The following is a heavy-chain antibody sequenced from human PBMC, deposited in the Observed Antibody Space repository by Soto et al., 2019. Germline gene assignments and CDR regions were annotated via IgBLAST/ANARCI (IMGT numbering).Heavy chain of an antibody. D-gene: IGHD6-13*01. CDR2: IIPIFGTA. J-gene: IGHJ4*02. CDR1: GGTFSSYA. V-gene: IGHV1-69*13. CDR3: ARAGEYSSLVDY. Sequence: ASVKVSCKASGGTFSSYAISWVRQAPGQGLEWMGGIIPIFGTANYAQKFQGRVTITADESTSTAYMELSSLRSEDTAVYYCARAGEYSSLVDYWGQGTLVTVSS.